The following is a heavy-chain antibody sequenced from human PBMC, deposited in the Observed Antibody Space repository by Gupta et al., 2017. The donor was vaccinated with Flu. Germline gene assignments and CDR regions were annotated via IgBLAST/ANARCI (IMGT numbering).Heavy chain of an antibody. V-gene: IGHV4-34*01. Sequence: QVQLQQWGAGLLKPSETLSLTCAVYGGSFSGYYWSWIRQPPGKGLEWIGEINHSGGTNYNPSLKSRVTISVDTSKNQFSLKLSSVTAADTAVYYCARGLAVYYGMDVWGQGTTVTVSS. CDR2: INHSGGT. CDR3: ARGLAVYYGMDV. CDR1: GGSFSGYY. J-gene: IGHJ6*02. D-gene: IGHD3-3*02.